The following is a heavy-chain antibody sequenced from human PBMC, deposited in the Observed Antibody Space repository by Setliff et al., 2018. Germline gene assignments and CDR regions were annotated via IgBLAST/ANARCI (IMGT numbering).Heavy chain of an antibody. CDR1: GLTFSSYW. CDR3: ARVYGASVWGNYPVDY. CDR2: IKQDGSEK. V-gene: IGHV3-7*03. D-gene: IGHD3-16*02. J-gene: IGHJ4*02. Sequence: RGSLRLSCAASGLTFSSYWMSWVRQAPGKGLEWVANIKQDGSEKYYVDSVKGRFTISRDNAKNSLYLQMNSLRAEDTAVYYCARVYGASVWGNYPVDYWGQGTLVTVSS.